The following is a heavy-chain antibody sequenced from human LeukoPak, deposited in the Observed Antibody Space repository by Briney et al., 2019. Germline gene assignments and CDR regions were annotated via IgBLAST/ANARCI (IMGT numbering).Heavy chain of an antibody. V-gene: IGHV4-38-2*02. D-gene: IGHD5-24*01. J-gene: IGHJ5*02. CDR3: ARGSRVGRKWFDP. CDR2: IYHSGST. Sequence: SETLSLTCTVSGYSISSGYYWGWIRQPPGKGLEWIGNIYHSGSTNYNPSLKSRVTISVDTSKNQFSLKLSSVTAADTAVYYCARGSRVGRKWFDPWGQGTLVTVSS. CDR1: GYSISSGYY.